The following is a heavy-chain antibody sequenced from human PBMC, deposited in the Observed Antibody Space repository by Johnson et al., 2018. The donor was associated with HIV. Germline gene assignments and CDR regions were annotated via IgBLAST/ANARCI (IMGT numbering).Heavy chain of an antibody. Sequence: QMLLVEYGGGVVQPGRSLRLSCAASGFTFSSYAMHWVRQAPGKGLEWVAVISYDGSSTSYADSVKGRFTISRDNAKNTLYLQMDSLGAEDTAVYYCARVQLLADDVFNIWGQGTMVTVSS. CDR1: GFTFSSYA. J-gene: IGHJ3*02. CDR2: ISYDGSST. CDR3: ARVQLLADDVFNI. V-gene: IGHV3-30*04. D-gene: IGHD3-10*01.